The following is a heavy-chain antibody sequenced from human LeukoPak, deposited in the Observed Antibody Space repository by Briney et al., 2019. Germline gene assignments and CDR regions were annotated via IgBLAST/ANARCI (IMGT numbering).Heavy chain of an antibody. CDR3: ARVSRAAGTTLDY. CDR1: GFTFSDYY. J-gene: IGHJ4*02. CDR2: ISSSSSTI. Sequence: GGSLRLSCAASGFTFSDYYMSWIRQAPGKGLEWVSYISSSSSTIYYADSVKGRFTISRDNAKNSLYLQMNSLRAEDTAVYYCARVSRAAGTTLDYWGQGTLVTVSS. V-gene: IGHV3-11*04. D-gene: IGHD6-13*01.